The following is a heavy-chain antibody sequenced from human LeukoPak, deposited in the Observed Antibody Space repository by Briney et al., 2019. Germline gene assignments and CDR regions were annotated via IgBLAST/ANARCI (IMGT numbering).Heavy chain of an antibody. CDR3: ARWKDIAAAGTSYYYYYGMDV. V-gene: IGHV1-8*02. J-gene: IGHJ6*02. CDR1: GGTFSSYA. D-gene: IGHD6-13*01. Sequence: ASVKVSCKASGGTFSSYAINWVRQATGQGLEWMGWMNPNSGNTGYAQKFQGRVTMTRNTSISTAYMELSSLRSEDTAVYYCARWKDIAAAGTSYYYYYGMDVWGQGTTVTVSS. CDR2: MNPNSGNT.